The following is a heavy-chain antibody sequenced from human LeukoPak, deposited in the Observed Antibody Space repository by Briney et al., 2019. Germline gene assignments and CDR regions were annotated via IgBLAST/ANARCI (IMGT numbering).Heavy chain of an antibody. CDR2: ISPNSGGT. D-gene: IGHD3-3*01. CDR3: ARRYDFWSGHFDY. Sequence: GASVKVSCKASGYTFTGYYMHWVRQAPGQGLEWMGWISPNSGGTNYAQKFQGRVTMTRDTSISTAYMELSRLRSDDTAVYYCARRYDFWSGHFDYWGQGTLVTVSS. J-gene: IGHJ4*02. CDR1: GYTFTGYY. V-gene: IGHV1-2*02.